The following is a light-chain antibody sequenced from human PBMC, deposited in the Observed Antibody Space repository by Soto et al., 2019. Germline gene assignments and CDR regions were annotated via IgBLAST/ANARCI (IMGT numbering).Light chain of an antibody. J-gene: IGLJ1*01. CDR1: SSNIGAGYD. V-gene: IGLV1-40*01. CDR3: QSYDS. Sequence: QSVLTQPPSVSGAPGQRVTISCTGSSSNIGAGYDVHWYQQLPGTAPKLLIYGNSNRPSGVPDRFSGSKSGTSASLAITVLQAEDEADYYCQSYDSFGTGTKLTIL. CDR2: GNS.